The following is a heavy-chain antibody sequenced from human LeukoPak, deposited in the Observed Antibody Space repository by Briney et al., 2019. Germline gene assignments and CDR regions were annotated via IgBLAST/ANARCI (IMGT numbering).Heavy chain of an antibody. Sequence: GRSLRLSCAASGFTFSSYAMHWVRQAPGKGLEWVAVISYDGSNKYYADSVKGRFAISRDNSKNTLYLQMNSLRAEDTAVYYCARSGLGLVTTTDWGQGTLVTVSS. CDR3: ARSGLGLVTTTD. D-gene: IGHD3-22*01. CDR1: GFTFSSYA. J-gene: IGHJ4*02. CDR2: ISYDGSNK. V-gene: IGHV3-30*09.